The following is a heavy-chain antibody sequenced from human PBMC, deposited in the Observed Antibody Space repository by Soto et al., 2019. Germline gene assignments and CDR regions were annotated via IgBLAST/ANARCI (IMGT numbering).Heavy chain of an antibody. CDR3: ERASYSSSGLGY. V-gene: IGHV3-48*01. CDR1: GLTFNSYS. Sequence: PGGSLRLSWAASGLTFNSYSMNWVRQAPGKGLEGVSYISTSSRLIYYADPLGGRFPISRDNAKNSLFLQMISLRAEDTDVYYCERASYSSSGLGYWGQGNLDTVS. D-gene: IGHD6-6*01. CDR2: ISTSSRLI. J-gene: IGHJ4*01.